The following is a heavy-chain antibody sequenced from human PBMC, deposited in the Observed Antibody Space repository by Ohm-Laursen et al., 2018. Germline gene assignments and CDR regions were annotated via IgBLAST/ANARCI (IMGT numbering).Heavy chain of an antibody. Sequence: SLRLSCAASGFTFSSYAMSWVRQAPGKGLQWVSAISGSGESTYYADSVKGRFTISRDNSENTLHLQMNSLRAEDTAVYYCAKDHSSSPHFGVVWGQGTLVTVSS. V-gene: IGHV3-23*01. CDR3: AKDHSSSPHFGVV. D-gene: IGHD3-10*01. J-gene: IGHJ4*02. CDR1: GFTFSSYA. CDR2: ISGSGEST.